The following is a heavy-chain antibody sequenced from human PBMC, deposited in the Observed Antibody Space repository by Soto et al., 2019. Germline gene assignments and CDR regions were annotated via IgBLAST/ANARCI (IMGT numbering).Heavy chain of an antibody. CDR1: GFTFSSYG. CDR2: ISYDGSNK. CDR3: AKDEAIVVVVAATDY. V-gene: IGHV3-30*18. Sequence: GGSLRLSCAASGFTFSSYGMHWVRQAPGKGLEWVAVISYDGSNKYYADSVKGRFTISRDNSKNTLYLQMNSLRAEDTAVYYCAKDEAIVVVVAATDYWGQGTLVTVSS. J-gene: IGHJ4*02. D-gene: IGHD2-15*01.